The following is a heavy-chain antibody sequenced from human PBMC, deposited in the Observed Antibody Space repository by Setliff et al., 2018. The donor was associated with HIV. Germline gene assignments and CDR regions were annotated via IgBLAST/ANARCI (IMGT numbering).Heavy chain of an antibody. CDR3: ARGRVYCSSHGCFYYYMAV. J-gene: IGHJ6*03. V-gene: IGHV1-2*06. Sequence: ASVKVSCKAWGYTLIGYPNQWVRPAPRQGLEGMGRINPNSGATNYAQKFQGRVTMTRDTSSRTAYMELSRLRSEDTAVYFCARGRVYCSSHGCFYYYMAVCAEWTTVTVSS. CDR2: INPNSGAT. CDR1: GYTLIGYP. D-gene: IGHD2-2*01.